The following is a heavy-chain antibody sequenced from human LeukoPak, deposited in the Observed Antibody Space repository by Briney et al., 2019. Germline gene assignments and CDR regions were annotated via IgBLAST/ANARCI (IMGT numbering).Heavy chain of an antibody. J-gene: IGHJ5*02. D-gene: IGHD3-3*01. V-gene: IGHV4-59*12. Sequence: PSETLSPTCTVSGGSISSYYWSWIRQPPGKGLEWIGYIYYSGSTNSNPSLKSRVAMSVDTSKNQFSLNLTSVTAADTAVYYCARPITIFGVFDPWGQGTLVTVSS. CDR1: GGSISSYY. CDR3: ARPITIFGVFDP. CDR2: IYYSGST.